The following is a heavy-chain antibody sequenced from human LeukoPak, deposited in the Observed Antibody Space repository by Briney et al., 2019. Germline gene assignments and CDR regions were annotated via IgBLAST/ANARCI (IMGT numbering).Heavy chain of an antibody. J-gene: IGHJ4*02. Sequence: SETLSLTCAVSGGSLSDYFWTWIRQPSEKGLEWIGEISHTGTIYYNPSLKSRVTMFVDTSTNQFSLRLTSVTAADTAVYYCARGGRSEYYGSGSHDCWGQGTLVTVSS. CDR1: GGSLSDYF. V-gene: IGHV4-34*01. CDR2: ISHTGTI. CDR3: ARGGRSEYYGSGSHDC. D-gene: IGHD3-10*01.